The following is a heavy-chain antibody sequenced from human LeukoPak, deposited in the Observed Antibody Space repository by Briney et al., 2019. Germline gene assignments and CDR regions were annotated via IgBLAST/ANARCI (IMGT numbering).Heavy chain of an antibody. CDR1: GFTFSSYA. V-gene: IGHV3-23*01. Sequence: GGSLRLSCAASGFTFSSYAMSWVRQAPGKGLEWVSSISGSGGSTYYADSVKGRFTISRDNSKNTLYLQMNSLRADDTAVYYCAKEEGANSSRYFDYWGQGTLVTVSS. CDR3: AKEEGANSSRYFDY. CDR2: ISGSGGST. J-gene: IGHJ4*02. D-gene: IGHD6-13*01.